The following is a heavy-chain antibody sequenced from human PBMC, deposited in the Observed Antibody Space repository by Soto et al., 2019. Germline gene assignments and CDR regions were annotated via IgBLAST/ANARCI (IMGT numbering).Heavy chain of an antibody. CDR1: GGSISSSSFH. D-gene: IGHD6-13*01. J-gene: IGHJ5*02. CDR3: ARRERAAGTDWWFDP. V-gene: IGHV4-39*01. Sequence: SEPMSHTCSVAGGSISSSSFHRGWIRQPPGKGLEWIGSIYYSGSTYYSPSLKSRVTISVDTSKNQFSLKLSSVTAADTAVYYCARRERAAGTDWWFDPWGQGTLVTVSS. CDR2: IYYSGST.